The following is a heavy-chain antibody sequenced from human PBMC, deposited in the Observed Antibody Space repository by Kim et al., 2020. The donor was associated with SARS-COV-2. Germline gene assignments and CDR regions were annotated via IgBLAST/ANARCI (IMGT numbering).Heavy chain of an antibody. CDR2: INHSGST. V-gene: IGHV4-34*01. CDR3: ARGGYKLCGGDCRGFDY. J-gene: IGHJ4*02. D-gene: IGHD2-21*02. Sequence: SETLSLTCAVYGGSFSGYYWSWIRQPPGKGLEWIGEINHSGSTNYNPSLKSRVTISVDTSKNQFSLKLSSVTAADTAVYYCARGGYKLCGGDCRGFDYWGQGTLVTVSS. CDR1: GGSFSGYY.